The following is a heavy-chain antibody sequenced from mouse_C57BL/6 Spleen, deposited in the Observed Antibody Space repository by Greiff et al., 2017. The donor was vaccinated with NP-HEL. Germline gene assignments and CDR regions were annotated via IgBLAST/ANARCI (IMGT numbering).Heavy chain of an antibody. CDR1: GYTFTSYW. J-gene: IGHJ1*03. CDR2: IDPSDSYT. Sequence: QVQLQQPGAELVMPGASVKLSCKASGYTFTSYWMHWVKQRPGQGLEWIGEIDPSDSYTNYNQKFKGKSTLTVDKSSSTAYMQLSSLTSEDSAVYTCANYYLGYLVVWGTGTPAPVSS. CDR3: ANYYLGYLVV. D-gene: IGHD1-1*01. V-gene: IGHV1-69*01.